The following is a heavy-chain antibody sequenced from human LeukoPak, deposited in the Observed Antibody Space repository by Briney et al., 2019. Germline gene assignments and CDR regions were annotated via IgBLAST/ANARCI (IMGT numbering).Heavy chain of an antibody. CDR2: IGSSGSST. D-gene: IGHD2-15*01. V-gene: IGHV3-23*01. J-gene: IGHJ4*02. Sequence: GGSLRLSCAVSEFTFNTYAMSWVRQAPGKGLAWVSAIGSSGSSTYYADSVKGRFIISRDNSKNTLYLQMNSLTVDDTAVYYCAKHIGYCSGGTCYYDYWGQGTLVTASS. CDR3: AKHIGYCSGGTCYYDY. CDR1: EFTFNTYA.